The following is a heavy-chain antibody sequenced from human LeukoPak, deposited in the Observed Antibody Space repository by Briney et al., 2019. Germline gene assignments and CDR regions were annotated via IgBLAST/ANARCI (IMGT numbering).Heavy chain of an antibody. V-gene: IGHV3-7*01. D-gene: IGHD3-3*01. CDR1: GFTFSSYW. CDR3: ARDQRTDYDFWSGYYEYNWFDP. CDR2: IKQDGSEK. J-gene: IGHJ5*02. Sequence: PGGSLRLSCAASGFTFSSYWMSWVRQAPGKGLEWVANIKQDGSEKYYVDSVKGRFTISRDNAKNSLYLQMNSLRAEDTAVYYCARDQRTDYDFWSGYYEYNWFDPWGQGTLVTVSS.